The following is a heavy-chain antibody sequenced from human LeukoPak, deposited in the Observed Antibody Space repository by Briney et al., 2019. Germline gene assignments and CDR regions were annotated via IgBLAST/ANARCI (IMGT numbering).Heavy chain of an antibody. CDR2: INHSGST. V-gene: IGHV4-34*01. CDR3: ARWGGAAGYSSSWYYNAFDY. CDR1: GGSFSGYY. Sequence: PSETLSLTCAVYGGSFSGYYWSWIRQPPGKGLEWIGEINHSGSTNYNPSLKSRVTILVDTSKNQFSLKLSSVTAADTAVYYCARWGGAAGYSSSWYYNAFDYWGQGTLVTVSS. D-gene: IGHD6-13*01. J-gene: IGHJ4*02.